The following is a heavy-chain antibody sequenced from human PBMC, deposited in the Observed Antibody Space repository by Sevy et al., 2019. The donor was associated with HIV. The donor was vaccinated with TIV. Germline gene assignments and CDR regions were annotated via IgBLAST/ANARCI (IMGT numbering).Heavy chain of an antibody. V-gene: IGHV3-64*01. J-gene: IGHJ4*02. Sequence: ESLKISCAASGFTFSSHTMLWVRQAPGKGLEYVSAISPNGGRTYSANSVKGRFTISRDNSNDMLYLKMDSLRTEDMAVYYCARVACRELPPNGLDSWGQGTLVTVSS. D-gene: IGHD1-7*01. CDR1: GFTFSSHT. CDR3: ARVACRELPPNGLDS. CDR2: ISPNGGRT.